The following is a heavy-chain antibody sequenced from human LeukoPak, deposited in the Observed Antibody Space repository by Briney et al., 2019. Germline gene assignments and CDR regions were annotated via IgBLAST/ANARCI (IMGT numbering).Heavy chain of an antibody. CDR2: IYYSGST. D-gene: IGHD3-3*01. J-gene: IGHJ5*02. Sequence: SETLSLTCSVSGGSISNSSYYWGWIRQPPGKGLEWIGSIYYSGSTYYNPSLKSRVTISGDTSKNQFSLKLSSVTAADTAVYYCARLIDFTNWFDPWGQGTLVTVSS. V-gene: IGHV4-39*01. CDR3: ARLIDFTNWFDP. CDR1: GGSISNSSYY.